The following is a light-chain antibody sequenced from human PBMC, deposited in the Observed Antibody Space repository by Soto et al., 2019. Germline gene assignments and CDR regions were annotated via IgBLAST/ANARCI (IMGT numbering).Light chain of an antibody. CDR1: QSVRSY. CDR3: QHRSDWPLT. Sequence: EIVLTQSPATLSLSPGERATLSCRASQSVRSYLAWYQQRPGQAPRLLIYDASNRVAGIPARFSGSGSGTAFTRTISSLEPEDFTVYYCQHRSDWPLTFVGGTKVEIK. CDR2: DAS. J-gene: IGKJ4*01. V-gene: IGKV3-11*01.